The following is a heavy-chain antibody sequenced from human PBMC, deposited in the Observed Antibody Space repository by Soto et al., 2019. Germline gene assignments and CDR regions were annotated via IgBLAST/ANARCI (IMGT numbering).Heavy chain of an antibody. V-gene: IGHV4-39*01. CDR2: IHSSGSA. CDR3: ARRPRAVAGMDNWFDP. D-gene: IGHD6-19*01. Sequence: SETQSLTCTVSGGSISSSSITYYRGWIRKPPGKGPEWIGGIHSSGSAYYNPSLKSRVTVSIVVSKNEFSLKLSSVTAADTAVYYCARRPRAVAGMDNWFDPWGQGILVTVSS. CDR1: GGSISSSSITYY. J-gene: IGHJ5*02.